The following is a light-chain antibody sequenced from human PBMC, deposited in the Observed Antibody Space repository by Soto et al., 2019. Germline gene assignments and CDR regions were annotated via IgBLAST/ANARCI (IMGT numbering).Light chain of an antibody. V-gene: IGKV1-39*01. Sequence: DIQMTQSPSSLSASVGDRVTITCRASQSISSYLNWYQQKAGIAPKLLIYAAFSLQSGVPSRFSGRGSGTDFTLTISSLQPEDFASYYCQQSYTTPWTFGQGTKVEIK. CDR2: AAF. J-gene: IGKJ1*01. CDR3: QQSYTTPWT. CDR1: QSISSY.